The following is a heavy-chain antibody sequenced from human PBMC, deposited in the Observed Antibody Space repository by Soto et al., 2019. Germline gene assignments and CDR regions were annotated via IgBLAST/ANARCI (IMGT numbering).Heavy chain of an antibody. Sequence: EVQLVESGGGLIQPGGSLRLSCAASGFTVSSNYMSWVRQAPGKGLEWVSVIYSGGSTYYADSVKGRFTISGDNSKNTLHLLMNSPRAEDTAVYYCARDRVESGYPEYFQHWGQGTLVTVSS. V-gene: IGHV3-53*01. CDR3: ARDRVESGYPEYFQH. CDR1: GFTVSSNY. J-gene: IGHJ1*01. CDR2: IYSGGST. D-gene: IGHD3-22*01.